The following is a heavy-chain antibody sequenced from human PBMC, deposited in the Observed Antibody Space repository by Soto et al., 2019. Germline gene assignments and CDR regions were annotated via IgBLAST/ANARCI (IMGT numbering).Heavy chain of an antibody. D-gene: IGHD5-18*01. CDR2: TSGSADST. J-gene: IGHJ5*02. Sequence: PGGSLRLSCAASGFTFSSYAMSWVRQAPGKGLEWVSTTSGSADSTYYADSVKGRFIISRDKSKNTLYLQMNSLRAEDTAVYYCAKASGLHLWSSFDPWGQGTLVTVSS. CDR3: AKASGLHLWSSFDP. CDR1: GFTFSSYA. V-gene: IGHV3-23*01.